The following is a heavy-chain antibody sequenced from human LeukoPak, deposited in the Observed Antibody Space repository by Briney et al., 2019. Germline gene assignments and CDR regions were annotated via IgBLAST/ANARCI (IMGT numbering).Heavy chain of an antibody. J-gene: IGHJ6*03. CDR3: ARAWYYYYMDA. V-gene: IGHV4-38-2*02. Sequence: SETLSLTCTVSGYSISSGYYWGWIRPPPGKGLEWIGSIYHSGSTYYNPSLKSRVTISVDTSKNQFSLKLSSVTAADTAVYYCARAWYYYYMDAWGKGTTVTVSS. CDR1: GYSISSGYY. CDR2: IYHSGST.